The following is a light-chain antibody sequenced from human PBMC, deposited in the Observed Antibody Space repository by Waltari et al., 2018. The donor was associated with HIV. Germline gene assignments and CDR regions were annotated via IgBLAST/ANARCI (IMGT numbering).Light chain of an antibody. Sequence: ALTHTTSLSEPVGQTVTLSCSGHINHISHYSVDWYQQISNGAPKTVMFGTSLPSGIPDRFSASKSGNTASLTISGLQPEDEADYFCSTWDYSLTSWVFGGGTKLTVL. CDR2: GT. CDR1: INHISHYS. CDR3: STWDYSLTSWV. V-gene: IGLV1-36*01. J-gene: IGLJ3*02.